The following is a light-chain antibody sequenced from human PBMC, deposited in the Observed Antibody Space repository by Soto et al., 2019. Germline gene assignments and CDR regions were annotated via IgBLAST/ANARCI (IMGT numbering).Light chain of an antibody. CDR2: DAS. CDR1: QSVSSY. Sequence: EIVLTQSPATLSLSPGERATLACRASQSVSSYLTWYQQKPGQAPRVVIYDASNRATGIPPTFSGSGSGTDFTLTISSLEPEDFAVYYCQQRSSWPRTFGQGTKVEIK. V-gene: IGKV3-11*01. J-gene: IGKJ1*01. CDR3: QQRSSWPRT.